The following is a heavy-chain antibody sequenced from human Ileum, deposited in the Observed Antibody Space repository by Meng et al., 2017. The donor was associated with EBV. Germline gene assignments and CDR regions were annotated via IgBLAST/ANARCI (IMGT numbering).Heavy chain of an antibody. CDR2: MSDSGIT. CDR3: AKNGEKYFEY. CDR1: GGSISVINW. V-gene: IGHV4-4*02. J-gene: IGHJ4*02. Sequence: HEPLPDAGPGLVTPSGTLSLTCAVSGGSISVINWWSWVRQSPEKGLEWIGEMSDSGITHYNPSLKSRVTISADKSNNQFSLKLTSVTSADTAVYFCAKNGEKYFEYWGQGTLVTVSS.